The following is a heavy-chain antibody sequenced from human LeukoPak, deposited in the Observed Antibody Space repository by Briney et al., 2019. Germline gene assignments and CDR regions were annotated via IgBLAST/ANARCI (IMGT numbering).Heavy chain of an antibody. Sequence: PGGSLRLSCAASGFTFSNAWMSWVRQAPGKGLEWVGRIKSKTDGGTTDYAAPVKGRFTISRDDSKNTLYLQMNSLKTEDTAVYYCTTALAYCSSTSCFPVDYWGQGTLVTVSS. J-gene: IGHJ4*02. CDR3: TTALAYCSSTSCFPVDY. CDR1: GFTFSNAW. V-gene: IGHV3-15*01. CDR2: IKSKTDGGTT. D-gene: IGHD2-2*01.